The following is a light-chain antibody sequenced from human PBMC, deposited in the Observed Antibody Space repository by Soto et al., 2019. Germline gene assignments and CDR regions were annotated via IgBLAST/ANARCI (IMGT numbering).Light chain of an antibody. CDR2: LGS. CDR3: MQALQTPLT. V-gene: IGKV2-28*01. Sequence: EIVMTQSPLSLPVTPGEPASISCRSSQSLLYSDGNNYLDWYLQKPGQSPQLLIHLGSNRASGVPDRFSGSGSGTDFTLRISRVEAEEVGVYFCMQALQTPLTVGGGTKVEIK. CDR1: QSLLYSDGNNY. J-gene: IGKJ4*01.